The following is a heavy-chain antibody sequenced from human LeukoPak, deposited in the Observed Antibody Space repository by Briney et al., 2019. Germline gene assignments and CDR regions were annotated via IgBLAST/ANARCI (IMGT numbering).Heavy chain of an antibody. Sequence: PGGSLRLSCAASGFTFSSSWMAWVRQAPGKGLEWVANIKPDGSEGSYVDSVKGRFTISRDNAKNSLFLQMISLRAEDTAVYYCAREYYDSSGYYSSFPAGYWFDPWGQGTLVTVSS. J-gene: IGHJ5*02. CDR1: GFTFSSSW. D-gene: IGHD3-22*01. CDR3: AREYYDSSGYYSSFPAGYWFDP. V-gene: IGHV3-7*01. CDR2: IKPDGSEG.